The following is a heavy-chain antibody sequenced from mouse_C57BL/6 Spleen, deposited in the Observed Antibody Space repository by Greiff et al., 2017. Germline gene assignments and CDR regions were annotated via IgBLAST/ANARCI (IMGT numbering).Heavy chain of an antibody. J-gene: IGHJ4*01. CDR2: IDPETGGT. Sequence: VKLVESGAELVRPGASVTMSCKASGYTFTDYEMHWVKQTPVHGLEWIGAIDPETGGTAYNQKFKGKAILTADKSSSTAYMELRSLTSEDSAVYYCTTNYYGSSSYDGDYWGQGTSVTVSS. V-gene: IGHV1-15*01. CDR3: TTNYYGSSSYDGDY. D-gene: IGHD1-1*01. CDR1: GYTFTDYE.